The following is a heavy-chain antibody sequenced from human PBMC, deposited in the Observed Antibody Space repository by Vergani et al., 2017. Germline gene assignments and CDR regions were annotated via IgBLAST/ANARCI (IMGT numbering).Heavy chain of an antibody. CDR1: GFTFNSYG. J-gene: IGHJ4*02. D-gene: IGHD6-19*01. CDR3: AKVGRSEVAGTFGAFDI. V-gene: IGHV3-30*02. Sequence: QVQLVESGGGVVQPGGSLRLSCAASGFTFNSYGMHWVRQAPGKGLEWLASIRSAESRRYYGDSMEGPFTISRDNSKNTLFLHMNSLRPEDTAVYYCAKVGRSEVAGTFGAFDIWGQGTLVTVSS. CDR2: IRSAESRR.